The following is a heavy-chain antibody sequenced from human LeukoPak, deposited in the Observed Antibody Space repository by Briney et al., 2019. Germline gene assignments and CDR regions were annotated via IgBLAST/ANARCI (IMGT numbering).Heavy chain of an antibody. CDR3: ARRGYCSSTSCSRHFDY. J-gene: IGHJ4*02. V-gene: IGHV4-34*01. CDR1: AFTFSSYW. CDR2: INHSGST. Sequence: PGGSLRLSCEASAFTFSSYWMSWIRQPPGKGLEWIGEINHSGSTNYNPSLKSRVTISVDTSKNQFSLKLSSVTAADTAVYYCARRGYCSSTSCSRHFDYWGQGTLVTVSS. D-gene: IGHD2-2*01.